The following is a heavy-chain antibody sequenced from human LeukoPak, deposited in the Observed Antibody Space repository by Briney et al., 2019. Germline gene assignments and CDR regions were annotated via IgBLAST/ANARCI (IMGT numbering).Heavy chain of an antibody. CDR3: ARASNRQDDF. J-gene: IGHJ4*02. Sequence: GGSLRLSCAASGFTFSSYGIHWVRQAPGKGLEWVAFIRYDGSNKYYADSVKGRFTISRDNSKNTLYLQMDSLRAEDTAIYYCARASNRQDDFWGQGTLVTVSS. CDR2: IRYDGSNK. D-gene: IGHD1-14*01. CDR1: GFTFSSYG. V-gene: IGHV3-30*02.